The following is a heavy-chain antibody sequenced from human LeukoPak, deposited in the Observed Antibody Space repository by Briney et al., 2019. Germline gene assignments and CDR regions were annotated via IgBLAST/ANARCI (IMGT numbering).Heavy chain of an antibody. D-gene: IGHD3-10*01. V-gene: IGHV4-39*07. CDR1: GGSISSTSYY. CDR3: ARVLDYYGSGTRDFDY. CDR2: IYYSGST. Sequence: PSETLSLTCVVSGGSISSTSYYWGWIRQPPGKGLEWIGSIYYSGSTYYSPSLKSRVTISVDTSKNQLSLRLSSVTAADTAVYYCARVLDYYGSGTRDFDYWGQGTLVTVSS. J-gene: IGHJ4*02.